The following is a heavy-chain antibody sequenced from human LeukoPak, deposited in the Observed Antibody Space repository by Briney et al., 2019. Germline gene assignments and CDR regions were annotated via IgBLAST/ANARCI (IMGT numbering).Heavy chain of an antibody. CDR3: ASIRGTLGY. D-gene: IGHD1-26*01. CDR1: GFTFSDHF. Sequence: GGSLRLSCAASGFTFSDHFMDWVRQAPGKGREWVVRIKNKANSYITQYAASMEGRFTISRDDSKNSLYLQMSSLKTEDTAMYYCASIRGTLGYWGQGTVVTVSS. J-gene: IGHJ4*02. CDR2: IKNKANSYIT. V-gene: IGHV3-72*01.